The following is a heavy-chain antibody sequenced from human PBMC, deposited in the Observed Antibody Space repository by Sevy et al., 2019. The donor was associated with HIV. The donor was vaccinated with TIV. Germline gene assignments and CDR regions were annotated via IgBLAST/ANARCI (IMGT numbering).Heavy chain of an antibody. J-gene: IGHJ4*02. CDR1: GFTSSSYA. CDR2: ISYDGSNK. Sequence: GGSLRLSCAASGFTSSSYAMHWVRQAPGKGLEWVAVISYDGSNKYYADSVKGRFTISRDNSKNTLYLQMNSLRAEDTAVYYCARRRYSSGWENFDYWGQGTLVTVSS. CDR3: ARRRYSSGWENFDY. D-gene: IGHD6-19*01. V-gene: IGHV3-30-3*01.